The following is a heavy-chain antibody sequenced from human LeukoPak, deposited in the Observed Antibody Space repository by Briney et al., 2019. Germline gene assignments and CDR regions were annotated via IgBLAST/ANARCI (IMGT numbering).Heavy chain of an antibody. CDR1: GFTFSSYW. J-gene: IGHJ4*02. D-gene: IGHD3-9*01. V-gene: IGHV3-48*04. CDR2: ISSSGSTI. Sequence: GSLRLSCAASGFTFSSYWMSWVRQAPGKGLEWVSYISSSGSTIYYADSVKGRFTISRDNAKNSLYLQMNSLRAGDTAVYYCARHILTGYYMVTGFDYWGQGTLVTVSS. CDR3: ARHILTGYYMVTGFDY.